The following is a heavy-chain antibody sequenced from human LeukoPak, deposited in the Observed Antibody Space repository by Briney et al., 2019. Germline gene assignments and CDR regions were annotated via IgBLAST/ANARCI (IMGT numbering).Heavy chain of an antibody. Sequence: GGSLRLSCAASGFTFSSYAMSCVRQAPGKGLEWVSAISGSGGSTYYADSVKGRFTISRDNSKNTLYLQMNRLRAEDTAVYYCAREGGLYYDSSGYYSHYYYMDVWGKGTTVTVSS. J-gene: IGHJ6*03. V-gene: IGHV3-23*01. CDR2: ISGSGGST. CDR1: GFTFSSYA. CDR3: AREGGLYYDSSGYYSHYYYMDV. D-gene: IGHD3-22*01.